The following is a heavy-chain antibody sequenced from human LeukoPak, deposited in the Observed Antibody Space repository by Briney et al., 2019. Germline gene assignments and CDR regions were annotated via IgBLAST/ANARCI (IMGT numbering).Heavy chain of an antibody. Sequence: PGGSLRLSCAASGFTFSSYTMHWVRQAPGKGLEWVAVISYDGSNKYYADSVKGRFTISRDNSKNTLYLQMNSLRAEDTAVYYCARDRHYSYGYPFGYMDVWGKGTTVTVSS. J-gene: IGHJ6*03. CDR1: GFTFSSYT. D-gene: IGHD5-18*01. V-gene: IGHV3-30*04. CDR3: ARDRHYSYGYPFGYMDV. CDR2: ISYDGSNK.